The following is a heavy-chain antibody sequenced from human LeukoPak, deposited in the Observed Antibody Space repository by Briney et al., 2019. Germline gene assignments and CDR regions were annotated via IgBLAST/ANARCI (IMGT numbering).Heavy chain of an antibody. D-gene: IGHD3-10*01. CDR3: ARTFYYGSGTYPAFDI. J-gene: IGHJ3*02. CDR2: ISSSGNTI. CDR1: GFTFSSYE. V-gene: IGHV3-48*03. Sequence: GGSLRLSCAASGFTFSSYETNWVRQAPGKGLEFVSFISSSGNTIYYADSVKGRFTISRDNAKNSLFLQMNSLRAEDTAVYYCARTFYYGSGTYPAFDIWGQGTMVIVS.